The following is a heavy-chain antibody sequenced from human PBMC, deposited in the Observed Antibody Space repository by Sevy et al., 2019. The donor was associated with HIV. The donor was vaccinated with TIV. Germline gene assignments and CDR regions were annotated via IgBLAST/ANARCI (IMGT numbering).Heavy chain of an antibody. V-gene: IGHV3-33*01. CDR3: AAGETGLFDY. CDR1: GFTFSSYG. D-gene: IGHD1-1*01. J-gene: IGHJ4*02. CDR2: IWYDGSNK. Sequence: GGSLRLSCAASGFTFSSYGMHWVRQAPGKGLEWVAVIWYDGSNKYYADSVKGRFTISRDNSKNTLYLQMNSLRAEDTAGYYGAAGETGLFDYWGQGTLVTVSS.